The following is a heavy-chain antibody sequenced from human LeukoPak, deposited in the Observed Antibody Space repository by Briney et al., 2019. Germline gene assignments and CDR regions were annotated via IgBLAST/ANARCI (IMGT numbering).Heavy chain of an antibody. Sequence: GGSLRLSCAASGSTFSSYEMNWVRQAPGKGLEWVSYISSSGSTIYYADSVKGRFTISRDNAKNSLYLQMNSLRAEDTAVYYCARNFRSYPFDYWGQGTLVTVSS. V-gene: IGHV3-48*03. CDR3: ARNFRSYPFDY. CDR1: GSTFSSYE. D-gene: IGHD1-26*01. CDR2: ISSSGSTI. J-gene: IGHJ4*02.